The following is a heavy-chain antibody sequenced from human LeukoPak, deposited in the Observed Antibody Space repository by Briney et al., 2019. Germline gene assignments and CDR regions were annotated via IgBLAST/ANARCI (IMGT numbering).Heavy chain of an antibody. CDR1: GFIFSSYA. Sequence: PGGSLRLSCSASGFIFSSYAMHWVRRAPGKGLEYVSAISSNGGSTYYADSVKGRFTISRDNSKNTLYLQMSSLRAEDTAVYYCVKVAAAGGHYFDYWGQGTLVTVSS. CDR3: VKVAAAGGHYFDY. J-gene: IGHJ4*02. CDR2: ISSNGGST. V-gene: IGHV3-64D*06. D-gene: IGHD6-13*01.